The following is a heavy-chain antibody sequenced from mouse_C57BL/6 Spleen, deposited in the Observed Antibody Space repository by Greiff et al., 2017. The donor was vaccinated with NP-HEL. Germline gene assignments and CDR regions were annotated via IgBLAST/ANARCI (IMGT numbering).Heavy chain of an antibody. Sequence: QVQLQQSGAELARPGASVKMSCKASGYTFTSYTMHWVKQRPGQGLEWIGYINPSSGYTKYNQKFKDKATLTANKSSSTAYMTLSSLTSEETAVYYGANSYEYEGGYWGQGTTLTVSS. CDR2: INPSSGYT. D-gene: IGHD2-4*01. J-gene: IGHJ2*01. CDR1: GYTFTSYT. V-gene: IGHV1-4*01. CDR3: ANSYEYEGGY.